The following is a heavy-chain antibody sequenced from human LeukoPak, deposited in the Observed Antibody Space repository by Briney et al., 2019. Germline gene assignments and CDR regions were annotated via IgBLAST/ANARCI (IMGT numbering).Heavy chain of an antibody. D-gene: IGHD1-14*01. CDR2: IYYSGTT. Sequence: PSETLSLTCTVSGGSFSSRDYYWTWIRQSPGTGLEWVGLIYYSGTTYYSPSLKSRIAMSVDTSKNQFSLRLNSVTAADTAVYYCATIPEDRENYIDYWGQGTLVTVSS. J-gene: IGHJ4*02. CDR3: ATIPEDRENYIDY. CDR1: GGSFSSRDYY. V-gene: IGHV4-30-4*01.